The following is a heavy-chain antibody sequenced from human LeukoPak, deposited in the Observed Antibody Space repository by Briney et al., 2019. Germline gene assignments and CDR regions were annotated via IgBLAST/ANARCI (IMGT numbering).Heavy chain of an antibody. V-gene: IGHV1-2*02. CDR1: VYTFTTYY. CDR3: ARGSAGTTFIAY. Sequence: ASVKVSCKASVYTFTTYYMHWGRQAPGQGREWMGWINPNSGGTNYAQKFQGRVTMTRDTSISTAYMELSRLRSDDTAVYSCARGSAGTTFIAYWGQGTLVTVSS. J-gene: IGHJ4*02. CDR2: INPNSGGT. D-gene: IGHD1-7*01.